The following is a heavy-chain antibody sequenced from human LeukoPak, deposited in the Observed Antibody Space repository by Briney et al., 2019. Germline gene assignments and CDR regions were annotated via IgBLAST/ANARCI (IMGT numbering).Heavy chain of an antibody. D-gene: IGHD3-22*01. CDR3: ARPRFVYDSSGDDAFDI. CDR2: IYYSGST. Sequence: SETLSLTCAVYGGSFSGYYWSWIRQPPGKGLEWIGSIYYSGSTYYNPSLKSRVTISVDTSKNQFSLKLSSVTAADTAVYYCARPRFVYDSSGDDAFDIWGQGTMVTVSS. CDR1: GGSFSGYY. V-gene: IGHV4-34*01. J-gene: IGHJ3*02.